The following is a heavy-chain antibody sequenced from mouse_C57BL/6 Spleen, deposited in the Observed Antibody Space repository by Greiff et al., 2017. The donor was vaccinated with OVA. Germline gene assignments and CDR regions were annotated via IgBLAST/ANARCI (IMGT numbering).Heavy chain of an antibody. CDR1: GYAFSSSW. D-gene: IGHD1-1*01. V-gene: IGHV1-82*01. Sequence: VQLQQSGPELVKPGASVKISCKASGYAFSSSWMNWVKQRPGKGLEWIGRIYPGDGDTNYNGKFKGKATLTADKSSSTAYMQLSSLTSEDSAVYFCAREGIITTVVADWYFDVWGTGTTVTVSS. CDR2: IYPGDGDT. J-gene: IGHJ1*03. CDR3: AREGIITTVVADWYFDV.